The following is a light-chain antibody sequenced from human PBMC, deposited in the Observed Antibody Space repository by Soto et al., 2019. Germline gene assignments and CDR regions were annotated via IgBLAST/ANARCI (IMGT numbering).Light chain of an antibody. Sequence: QSVLTQPSSVSGAPGQTVTISCTGSSSNIGAEYDVHWYQQLPGGAPKLLIYESSDRLSGVPDRFSGSKSGASASLAITGLQAEDEANYYCQSHDSSLSVVVFGGGTKLTVL. CDR2: ESS. V-gene: IGLV1-40*01. J-gene: IGLJ2*01. CDR1: SSNIGAEYD. CDR3: QSHDSSLSVVV.